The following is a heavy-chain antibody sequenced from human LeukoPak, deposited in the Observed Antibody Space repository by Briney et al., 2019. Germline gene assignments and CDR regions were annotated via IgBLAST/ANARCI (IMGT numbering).Heavy chain of an antibody. Sequence: GGSLRLSCAASGFTFSSYEMNWVRQAPGKGLEWVSYISSSGSTIYYADSVKGRFTISRDNAKNSLYLQMNSLRAEDTAAYYCARDRYSSSPYYYYYYMGVWGKGTTVTVSS. D-gene: IGHD6-6*01. V-gene: IGHV3-48*03. CDR1: GFTFSSYE. CDR3: ARDRYSSSPYYYYYYMGV. J-gene: IGHJ6*03. CDR2: ISSSGSTI.